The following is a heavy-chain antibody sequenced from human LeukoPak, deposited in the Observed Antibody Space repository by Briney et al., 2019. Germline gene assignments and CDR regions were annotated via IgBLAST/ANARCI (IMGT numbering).Heavy chain of an antibody. Sequence: EASVKVSCKASGYTFTGYYMHWVRQAPGQGLEWMGRINPNSGGTNYAQKFQGGVTMTRDTSISTAYMELSRLRSDDTAVYYCARMPAGSSTTNDYWGQGTLVTVSS. J-gene: IGHJ4*02. CDR2: INPNSGGT. CDR3: ARMPAGSSTTNDY. D-gene: IGHD2-2*01. V-gene: IGHV1-2*06. CDR1: GYTFTGYY.